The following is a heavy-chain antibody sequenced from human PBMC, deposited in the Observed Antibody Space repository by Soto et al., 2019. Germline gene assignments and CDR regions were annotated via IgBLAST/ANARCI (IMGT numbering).Heavy chain of an antibody. J-gene: IGHJ5*02. D-gene: IGHD3-10*01. V-gene: IGHV4-31*03. Sequence: SSETLSLTCTVSGGSISSGGYYWSWIRQHPGKGLEWIGYIYYSGSTYYNPSLKSRVTISVDTSKNQFSLKLSSVTAADTAVYYCARVPMVRGVIRNWFDPWGQGTLVTVSS. CDR3: ARVPMVRGVIRNWFDP. CDR2: IYYSGST. CDR1: GGSISSGGYY.